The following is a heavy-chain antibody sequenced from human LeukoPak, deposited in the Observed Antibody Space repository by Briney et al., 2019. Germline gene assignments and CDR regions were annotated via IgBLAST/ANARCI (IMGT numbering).Heavy chain of an antibody. Sequence: PGGSLRLSCAASGFTYDDYAMHWVRQAPGKGPEWVSGISWNSGSIGYADSVKGRFTISRDNAKNSLYLQMNSLRAEDTALYYCATASDSSGYWDWGQGTLVTVSS. CDR1: GFTYDDYA. CDR2: ISWNSGSI. J-gene: IGHJ4*02. CDR3: ATASDSSGYWD. V-gene: IGHV3-9*01. D-gene: IGHD3-22*01.